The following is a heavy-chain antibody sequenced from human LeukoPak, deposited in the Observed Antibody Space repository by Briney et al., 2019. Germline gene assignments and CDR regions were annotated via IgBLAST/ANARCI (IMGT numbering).Heavy chain of an antibody. CDR1: EFTFSNYW. CDR3: VRRVNSGTYYYFDY. CDR2: INGDGSYT. V-gene: IGHV3-74*01. Sequence: GGSLRLSCAASEFTFSNYWMNWVRQAPGKGLVWVSLINGDGSYTNYADSVKGRFTISRDDAKNTLYLQMNSLRAEATAVYYCVRRVNSGTYYYFDYWGQGTLVTVSS. D-gene: IGHD1-26*01. J-gene: IGHJ4*02.